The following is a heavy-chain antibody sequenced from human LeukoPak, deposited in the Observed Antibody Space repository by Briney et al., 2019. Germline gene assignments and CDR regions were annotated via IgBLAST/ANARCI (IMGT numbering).Heavy chain of an antibody. V-gene: IGHV4-59*01. CDR1: RASLAISN. D-gene: IGHD2-15*01. Sequence: SETLSLTCTGSRASLAISNLESGSQTPGKGLEWIANVDYNGSTKYNPSLRGRGTMSLETSKNQFYLKLESVSAAVTARYYCARGSCEPCDRWGQGTLVTVSS. CDR2: VDYNGST. J-gene: IGHJ5*02. CDR3: ARGSCEPCDR.